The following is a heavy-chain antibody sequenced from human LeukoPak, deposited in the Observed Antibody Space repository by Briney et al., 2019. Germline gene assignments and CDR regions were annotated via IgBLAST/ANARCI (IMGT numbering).Heavy chain of an antibody. D-gene: IGHD1/OR15-1a*01. Sequence: GGSLRLSCAASGRTFSSHWLHWVRQAPGKGLVWVSRITNDGSSTTYADSVKGRFTISRDNAKNMLYLQGNSLRAEDTAVYYCATQQGGNTAYWGQGTLVTVSS. V-gene: IGHV3-74*01. CDR3: ATQQGGNTAY. CDR1: GRTFSSHW. J-gene: IGHJ4*02. CDR2: ITNDGSST.